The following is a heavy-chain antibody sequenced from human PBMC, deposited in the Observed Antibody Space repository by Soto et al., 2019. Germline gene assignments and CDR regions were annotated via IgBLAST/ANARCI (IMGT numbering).Heavy chain of an antibody. CDR1: GYTLTSYA. CDR2: INAGNGNT. V-gene: IGHV1-3*01. Sequence: EASVKVCCKASGYTLTSYAMQWVRQDTEQRLEWMGWINAGNGNTKYSQKFQGRVTITRDTSASTAYMELSSLRSEDTAVYYCARVFTMVRGARARLIPYFDYWGQGTLVTVSS. J-gene: IGHJ4*02. D-gene: IGHD3-10*01. CDR3: ARVFTMVRGARARLIPYFDY.